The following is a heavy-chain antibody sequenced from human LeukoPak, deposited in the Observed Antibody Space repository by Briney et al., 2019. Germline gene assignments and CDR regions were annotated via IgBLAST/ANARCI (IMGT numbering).Heavy chain of an antibody. CDR1: GFTFSSYS. CDR3: AKVMYHCSSTSCYGSYFDY. J-gene: IGHJ4*02. V-gene: IGHV3-21*04. Sequence: GGSLRLSCAASGFTFSSYSMNWVRQAPGKGLEWVSSISSSSSYIYYADSVKGRFTISRDNSKNTLYLQMNSLRAEDTAVYYCAKVMYHCSSTSCYGSYFDYWGQGTLVTVSS. D-gene: IGHD2-2*01. CDR2: ISSSSSYI.